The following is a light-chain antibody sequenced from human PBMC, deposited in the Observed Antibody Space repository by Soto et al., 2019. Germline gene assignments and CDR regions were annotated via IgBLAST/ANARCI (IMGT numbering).Light chain of an antibody. J-gene: IGLJ2*01. Sequence: QSALTQPASVSGSPGQSITISCTGTRSDVGGYNYVSWYKQRPGKAPKLVIYDVSHRPSGVSNRFFGSKSGNTASLIISGLQGEDEADYYCFSYSTSRARIFGGGTKVTVL. CDR2: DVS. CDR3: FSYSTSRARI. CDR1: RSDVGGYNY. V-gene: IGLV2-14*01.